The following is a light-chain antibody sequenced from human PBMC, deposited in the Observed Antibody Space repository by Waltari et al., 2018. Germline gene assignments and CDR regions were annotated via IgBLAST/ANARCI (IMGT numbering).Light chain of an antibody. CDR3: QQYKNLPPMYT. V-gene: IGKV3-15*01. CDR2: SAS. Sequence: EIVITQSPATLSVSPGERATLSCMARQSVSSNLAWYQQKPGRAPRLLLYSASTRATGIPARFSCSGSGTEFTLTINSLQSEDSAVYYCQQYKNLPPMYTFGQGTKLEIK. CDR1: QSVSSN. J-gene: IGKJ2*01.